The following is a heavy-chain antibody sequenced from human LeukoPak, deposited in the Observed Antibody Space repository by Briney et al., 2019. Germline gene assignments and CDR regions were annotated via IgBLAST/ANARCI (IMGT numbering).Heavy chain of an antibody. CDR1: GGSISIGDYY. CDR3: ARDYYDSSGYSDAFDI. V-gene: IGHV4-30-4*08. CDR2: IYYSGST. Sequence: SSETLSLTCTVSGGSISIGDYYWSWIRQPPGRGLEWIGYIYYSGSTYYHPSLKSRVTISVDTSKNQFSLKLSSVTAADTAVYYCARDYYDSSGYSDAFDIWGQGTMVTVSS. J-gene: IGHJ3*02. D-gene: IGHD3-22*01.